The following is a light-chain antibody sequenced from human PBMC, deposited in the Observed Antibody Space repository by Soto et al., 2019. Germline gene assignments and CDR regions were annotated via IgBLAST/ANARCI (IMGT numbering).Light chain of an antibody. CDR3: QQYNNWPPT. CDR2: GAS. J-gene: IGKJ5*01. CDR1: QGVSGN. Sequence: EIVMTQSPATLSVSPGERATLSCRASQGVSGNLAWYQQKLGQAPRLLIYGASTRATGVPAWFSGSGSGTEFTFTISSLQSEDFAVYYCQQYNNWPPTFGQGTRLEIK. V-gene: IGKV3-15*01.